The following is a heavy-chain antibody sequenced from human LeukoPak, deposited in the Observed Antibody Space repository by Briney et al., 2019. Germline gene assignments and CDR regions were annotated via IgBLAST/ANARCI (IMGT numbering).Heavy chain of an antibody. Sequence: GGSLRLSCAVSGFTFSDYYMSWIRQAPGKGLEWVSYISSSGSTIYYADSGKGRSTISRDNAKISLHLQRNSLRAEDTAVYYCARESVAGMGYWGQGTLVTVSS. CDR3: ARESVAGMGY. J-gene: IGHJ4*02. V-gene: IGHV3-11*04. CDR1: GFTFSDYY. D-gene: IGHD6-19*01. CDR2: ISSSGSTI.